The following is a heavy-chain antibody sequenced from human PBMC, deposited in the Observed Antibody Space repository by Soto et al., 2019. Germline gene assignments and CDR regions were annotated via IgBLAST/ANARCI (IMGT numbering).Heavy chain of an antibody. CDR1: GFTFSSYA. CDR2: ISYDGSNK. J-gene: IGHJ4*02. D-gene: IGHD2-2*01. Sequence: QVQLVESGGGVVQPGRSLILSCAASGFTFSSYAMHWVRQAPGKGLEWVAVISYDGSNKYYADSVKGRFTISRDNSKNTLYLQMNSLRAVDTAVHYCARDRKDIVVVPAAIWTSFDYWGQGTLVTVSS. CDR3: ARDRKDIVVVPAAIWTSFDY. V-gene: IGHV3-30-3*01.